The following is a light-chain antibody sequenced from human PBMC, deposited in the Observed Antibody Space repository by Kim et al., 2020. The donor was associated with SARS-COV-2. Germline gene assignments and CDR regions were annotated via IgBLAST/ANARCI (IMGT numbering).Light chain of an antibody. J-gene: IGKJ2*01. CDR1: QDINSY. CDR3: QQYNTYPLT. Sequence: SASVGDRVTISCRASQDINSYLVWFQQRPGKAPKTLIYAASSLERGVPSNFSGCGFGTDFTLTINSLQPEDFATYYCQQYNTYPLTFGQGTKLEI. V-gene: IGKV1-16*02. CDR2: AAS.